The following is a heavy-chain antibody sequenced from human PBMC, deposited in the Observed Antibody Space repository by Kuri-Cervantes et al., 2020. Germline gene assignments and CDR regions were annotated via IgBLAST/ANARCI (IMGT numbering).Heavy chain of an antibody. Sequence: SLKICCAASGFTFDDYAMHWVRQAPGKGLEWVSGISWNSGSIGYADSVKGRFTISRDNAKNSLYLQMNSLRAEDTALYYCAKGGATVTIVAFDYWGQGTLVTVSS. V-gene: IGHV3-9*01. CDR2: ISWNSGSI. CDR3: AKGGATVTIVAFDY. D-gene: IGHD4-17*01. CDR1: GFTFDDYA. J-gene: IGHJ4*02.